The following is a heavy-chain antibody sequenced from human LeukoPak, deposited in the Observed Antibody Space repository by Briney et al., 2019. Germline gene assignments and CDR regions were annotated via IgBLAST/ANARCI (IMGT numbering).Heavy chain of an antibody. Sequence: SETLSLTCAVSGYSLGSGFYCGWVRQPPGKGLEWIGDMYHTGTIYYNPSLRSRLTISEDTSKSHFSLTVDSVTAADTAVYYCATGRYSGSVDYWGQGILVTVSS. D-gene: IGHD1-26*01. J-gene: IGHJ4*02. CDR2: MYHTGTI. CDR1: GYSLGSGFY. V-gene: IGHV4-38-2*01. CDR3: ATGRYSGSVDY.